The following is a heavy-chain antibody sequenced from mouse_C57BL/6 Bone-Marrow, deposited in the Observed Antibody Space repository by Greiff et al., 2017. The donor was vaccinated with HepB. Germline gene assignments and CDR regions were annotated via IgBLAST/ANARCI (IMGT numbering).Heavy chain of an antibody. CDR2: ISSGGSYT. D-gene: IGHD1-1*01. CDR3: AVADY. J-gene: IGHJ2*01. Sequence: EVQLQQSGGDLVKPGGSLKLSCAASGFTFSSYGMSWVRQTPDKRLEWVATISSGGSYTYYPDSVKGRFTISRDNAKNTLYLQMSSLKSEDTAMYYCAVADYWGQGTTLTVSS. CDR1: GFTFSSYG. V-gene: IGHV5-6*01.